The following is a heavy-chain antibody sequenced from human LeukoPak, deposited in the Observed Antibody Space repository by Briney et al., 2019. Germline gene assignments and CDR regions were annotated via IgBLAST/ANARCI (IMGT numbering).Heavy chain of an antibody. Sequence: ASVKVSCKASGGTFSSYAISWVRQAPGQGLEWMGGIIPIFGTANYAQKFQGRVTITADESTSTAYMELSSLRSEDTAVYYCARDMRGSSSWPTVDYWGQGTLVTVSS. CDR2: IIPIFGTA. CDR1: GGTFSSYA. CDR3: ARDMRGSSSWPTVDY. V-gene: IGHV1-69*13. D-gene: IGHD6-13*01. J-gene: IGHJ4*02.